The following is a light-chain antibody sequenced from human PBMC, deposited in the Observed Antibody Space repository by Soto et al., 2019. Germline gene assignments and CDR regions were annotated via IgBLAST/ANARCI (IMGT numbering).Light chain of an antibody. J-gene: IGKJ1*01. CDR3: QQYNDYSTWT. Sequence: GDRVTITCRASQSISGWLAWYQQKPGKAPKLLIYDVSSLESGVPSRFSGSGSGTEFTLAISSLQPDDSGTYYCQQYNDYSTWTFGQGTKVDIK. V-gene: IGKV1-5*01. CDR2: DVS. CDR1: QSISGW.